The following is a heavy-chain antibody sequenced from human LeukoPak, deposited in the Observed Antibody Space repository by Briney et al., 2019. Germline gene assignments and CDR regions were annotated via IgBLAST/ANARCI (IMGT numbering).Heavy chain of an antibody. CDR2: ISGSGGST. V-gene: IGHV3-23*01. J-gene: IGHJ4*02. CDR1: GFTFWSYG. CDR3: AKDPRYNWNLVDY. Sequence: GGTLRLSCAASGFTFWSYGMSWVRRAPGKGLEWVSAISGSGGSTYYADSVKGRFTISRDNSKNTLYLQMNSLRADDTAVYYCAKDPRYNWNLVDYWGQGTLVTVSS. D-gene: IGHD1-7*01.